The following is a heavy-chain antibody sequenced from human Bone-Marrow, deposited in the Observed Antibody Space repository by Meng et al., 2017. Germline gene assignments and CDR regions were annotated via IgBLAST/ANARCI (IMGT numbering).Heavy chain of an antibody. CDR2: INPNSGGT. CDR1: GNTFTGHY. V-gene: IGHV1-2*06. D-gene: IGHD1-26*01. CDR3: ARGVVGAPCD. J-gene: IGHJ4*02. Sequence: GQLGQSGAARKKPGHSLKVSCKASGNTFTGHYMHWGRQAPGQGLEWMGRINPNSGGTNYAQKFQGRVTMTRDTSISTAYMELSRLRSDDTAVYYCARGVVGAPCDWGQGTLVTVSS.